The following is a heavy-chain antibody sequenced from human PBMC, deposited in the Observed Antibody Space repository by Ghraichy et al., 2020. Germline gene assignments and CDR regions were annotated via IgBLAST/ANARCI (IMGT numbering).Heavy chain of an antibody. CDR3: ARDLRWVGPTSYYAMDV. Sequence: SQTLSLTCTVSGGYIRSNTYSWDWIRQPPGKGLEWIGTIYYSGLTYYNPSLKSRLTISLDTSKNQFSLNLRSVTAADTALYYCARDLRWVGPTSYYAMDVWGQGTTVTVPS. CDR1: GGYIRSNTYS. V-gene: IGHV4-39*07. CDR2: IYYSGLT. J-gene: IGHJ6*02. D-gene: IGHD1-26*01.